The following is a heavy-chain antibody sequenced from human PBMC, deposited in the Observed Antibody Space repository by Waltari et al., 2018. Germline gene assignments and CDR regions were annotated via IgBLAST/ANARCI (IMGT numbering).Heavy chain of an antibody. CDR1: GYTFTGYY. CDR3: ARDQSSSSDGMDV. Sequence: QVQLVQSGAEVKKPGASVKVSCKASGYTFTGYYMHWVRQAPGQGLEWMGRINPNSGGTNYAQKVQGRVTMTRDTSISTAYMELSRLRSDDTAVYYCARDQSSSSDGMDVWGQGTTVTVSS. D-gene: IGHD6-13*01. V-gene: IGHV1-2*06. CDR2: INPNSGGT. J-gene: IGHJ6*02.